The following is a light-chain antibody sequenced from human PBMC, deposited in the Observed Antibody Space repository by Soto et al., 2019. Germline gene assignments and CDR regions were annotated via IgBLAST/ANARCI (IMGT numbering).Light chain of an antibody. CDR3: QQSYDISPIT. V-gene: IGKV1-39*01. CDR2: AAS. J-gene: IGKJ5*01. Sequence: DIQMTQSPSSLSGSVGDRVTMTCRASETISTFLNWYQVKPGKAPKPLIYAASTLQDGVPSRFSGSGSGTDFTLTINSLQPEDFASYYCQQSYDISPITFGQGTRLEIK. CDR1: ETISTF.